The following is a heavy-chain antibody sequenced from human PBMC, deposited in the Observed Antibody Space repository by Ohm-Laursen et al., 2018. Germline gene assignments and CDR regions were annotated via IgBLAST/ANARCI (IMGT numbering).Heavy chain of an antibody. CDR1: GFTFSNFW. J-gene: IGHJ5*02. D-gene: IGHD2/OR15-2a*01. V-gene: IGHV3-15*01. CDR3: STDHFS. Sequence: SLRLSCTASGFTFSNFWMNWVRQAPGKGLEYVGRIKSKAAGETREYAEPVKGRFTILRDDSKNTLSLQMNSLKTEDTGVYYCSTDHFSWGQGTLVTVSS. CDR2: IKSKAAGETR.